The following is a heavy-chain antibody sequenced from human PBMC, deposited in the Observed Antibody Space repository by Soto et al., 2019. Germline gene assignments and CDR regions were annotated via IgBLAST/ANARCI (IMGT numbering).Heavy chain of an antibody. V-gene: IGHV3-7*01. J-gene: IGHJ4*02. CDR1: GFTFSTYW. Sequence: EVQLVESGGGLVQPGGSLRLPCAASGFTFSTYWMTWVAQPPGKGLEWVASINQDGSERYYVDSVRGRFTISRENAKNSLYLQMNSLRAEDTAVYYCVCGGNFFVYWGQGTLVTVSP. D-gene: IGHD3-16*01. CDR3: VCGGNFFVY. CDR2: INQDGSER.